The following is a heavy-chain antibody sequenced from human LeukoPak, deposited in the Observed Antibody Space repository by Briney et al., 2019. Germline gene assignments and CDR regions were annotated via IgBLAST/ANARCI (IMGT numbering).Heavy chain of an antibody. V-gene: IGHV4-34*01. CDR1: GGSFSGYY. Sequence: PSETLSLTCAVYGGSFSGYYWSWLRQPPGKGLEWIGEINHSGSTNYNPSLTSRVTISEDTSKNQFSLKLSSVTAADTAVYYCARGSRRCSSTSCYRNNWFDPWGQGTLVTVSS. CDR2: INHSGST. D-gene: IGHD2-2*01. CDR3: ARGSRRCSSTSCYRNNWFDP. J-gene: IGHJ5*02.